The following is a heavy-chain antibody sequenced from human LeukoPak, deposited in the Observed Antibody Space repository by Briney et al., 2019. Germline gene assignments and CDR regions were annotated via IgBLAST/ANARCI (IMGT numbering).Heavy chain of an antibody. CDR2: IYSADSA. V-gene: IGHV3-53*01. D-gene: IGHD1-26*01. J-gene: IGHJ4*02. Sequence: PGGSLRLSCAASGFTVSRNCMSWVRQAPGKGLEWVSVIYSADSAYYADSVRGRFTISRDNSKNTLYLQMNSLRAEDTAVYYCAREVGGGATNYFDYWGQGTLVTVSS. CDR1: GFTVSRNC. CDR3: AREVGGGATNYFDY.